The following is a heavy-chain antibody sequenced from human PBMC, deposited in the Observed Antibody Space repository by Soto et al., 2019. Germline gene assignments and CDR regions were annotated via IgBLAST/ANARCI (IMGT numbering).Heavy chain of an antibody. CDR1: GFTFSDSY. D-gene: IGHD4-17*01. Sequence: GGSLRLSCAASGFTFSDSYMSWIRQAPGKGLEWVANISGRSDYTKYADSVKGRFTISRDNAKNSLYLQMNSLSAADTAVYYCGRERYGAFTNWGQGTLVTVSS. CDR3: GRERYGAFTN. CDR2: ISGRSDYT. V-gene: IGHV3-11*06. J-gene: IGHJ4*02.